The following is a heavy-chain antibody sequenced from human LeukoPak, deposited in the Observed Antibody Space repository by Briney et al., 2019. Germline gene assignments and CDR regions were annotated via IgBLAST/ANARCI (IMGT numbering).Heavy chain of an antibody. CDR1: GGSFSGYY. CDR3: ARGNGPYYYYYGMDV. Sequence: SETLSLTCAVYGGSFSGYYWSWIRQPPGKGLEWIGEINHSGGTNYNPSLKSRVTISVDTSKNQFSLKLSSVTAADTAVYYCARGNGPYYYYYGMDVWGQGTTVTVSS. CDR2: INHSGGT. J-gene: IGHJ6*02. V-gene: IGHV4-34*01.